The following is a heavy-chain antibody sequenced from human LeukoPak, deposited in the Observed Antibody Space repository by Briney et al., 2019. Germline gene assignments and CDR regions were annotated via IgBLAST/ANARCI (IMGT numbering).Heavy chain of an antibody. CDR3: ASLGVYDSSGYYPFDY. D-gene: IGHD3-22*01. Sequence: PSETLSLTCAVYGGSFSGYYWSWIRQPPGKGLEWIGEINHSGSTNYNPSLKSRVTISVDTSKNQFSLKVSSVTAADTAVYYCASLGVYDSSGYYPFDYWGQGTLVTVSS. J-gene: IGHJ4*02. CDR1: GGSFSGYY. V-gene: IGHV4-34*01. CDR2: INHSGST.